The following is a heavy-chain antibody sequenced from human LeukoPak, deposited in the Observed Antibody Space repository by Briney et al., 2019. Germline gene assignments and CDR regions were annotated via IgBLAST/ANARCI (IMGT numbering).Heavy chain of an antibody. CDR3: ARGPYGSGSYY. CDR1: GGSISSGDYY. CDR2: IYYSGTT. J-gene: IGHJ4*02. D-gene: IGHD3-10*01. V-gene: IGHV4-30-4*01. Sequence: QPSETLSLTCTVSGGSISSGDYYWSWIRQPPGKGLEWIGYIYYSGTTYYNPSLKSRVTISVDTSKNQFSLKLTSVTAADTAVYYCARGPYGSGSYYWGQGTLVTVSS.